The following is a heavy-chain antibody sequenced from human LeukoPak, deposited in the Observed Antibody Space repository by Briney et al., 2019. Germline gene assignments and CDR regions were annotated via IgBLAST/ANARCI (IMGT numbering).Heavy chain of an antibody. CDR1: GFAFNTYW. V-gene: IGHV3-74*01. J-gene: IGHJ4*02. D-gene: IGHD4-17*01. CDR2: INGDGSST. Sequence: GGSLRLSCAASGFAFNTYWMHWVRQAPGKGLVWVSRINGDGSSTSYADSVRGRFTISRDNAKNTLYLQMNSLRAGDTAVYYCARDIQYTVTPDSWGQGTLVTVSS. CDR3: ARDIQYTVTPDS.